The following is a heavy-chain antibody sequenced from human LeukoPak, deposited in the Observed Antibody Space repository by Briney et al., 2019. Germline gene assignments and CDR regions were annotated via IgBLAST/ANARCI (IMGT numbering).Heavy chain of an antibody. Sequence: SVKVSCKASGGTFSSYAISWVRQAPGQGLEWMGGIIPIFGTANYAQKFQGRVTITADESTSTAYMELSSLRSEDTAVYYCVRLHSSAYYRPNDAFEIWGHGTKVTVSS. CDR3: VRLHSSAYYRPNDAFEI. J-gene: IGHJ3*02. V-gene: IGHV1-69*13. D-gene: IGHD3-22*01. CDR1: GGTFSSYA. CDR2: IIPIFGTA.